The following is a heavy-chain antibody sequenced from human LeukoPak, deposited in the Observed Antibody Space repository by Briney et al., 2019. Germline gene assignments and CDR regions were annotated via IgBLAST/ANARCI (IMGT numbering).Heavy chain of an antibody. D-gene: IGHD2-2*01. CDR2: ISSSGSTI. CDR3: ARDSSNTLPAAISYYYYGMDV. V-gene: IGHV3-48*03. CDR1: GFTFSGYE. Sequence: PGGSLRLSCAASGFTFSGYEMNWVRQAPGKGLEWVSYISSSGSTIYYADSVKGRFTISRDNAKNSLYLQMNSLRAEDTAAYYCARDSSNTLPAAISYYYYGMDVWGQGTTVTVSS. J-gene: IGHJ6*02.